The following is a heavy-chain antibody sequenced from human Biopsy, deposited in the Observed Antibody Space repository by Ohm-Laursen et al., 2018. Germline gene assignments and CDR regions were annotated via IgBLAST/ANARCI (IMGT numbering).Heavy chain of an antibody. D-gene: IGHD3-9*01. Sequence: SSVKVSRNAPGGTFSNYGANWVRQAPGQGLEWLGGNIPILGTGNYAQKFQDRVTVAADTSTSTATMELRSLRSDDTAVYYCATKLTGYFHHWGQGTLVIVSS. J-gene: IGHJ1*01. V-gene: IGHV1-69*06. CDR1: GGTFSNYG. CDR3: ATKLTGYFHH. CDR2: NIPILGTG.